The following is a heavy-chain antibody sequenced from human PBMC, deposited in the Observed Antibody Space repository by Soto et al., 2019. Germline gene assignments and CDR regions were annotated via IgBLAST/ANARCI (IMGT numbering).Heavy chain of an antibody. CDR1: GGSISSGDYY. CDR2: IYYSGST. Sequence: SETLSLTCTVSGGSISSGDYYWSWIRQPPGKGLEWIGYIYYSGSTYYNPSLKSRVTISVDTSKNQFSLKLSSVTAADTAVYYCARVQIVVVPEEPRAYNWFDPWGQGTLVTVSS. D-gene: IGHD2-2*01. J-gene: IGHJ5*02. CDR3: ARVQIVVVPEEPRAYNWFDP. V-gene: IGHV4-30-4*01.